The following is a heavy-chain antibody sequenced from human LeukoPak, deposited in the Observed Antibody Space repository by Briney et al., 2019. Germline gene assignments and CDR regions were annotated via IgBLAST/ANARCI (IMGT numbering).Heavy chain of an antibody. J-gene: IGHJ4*02. CDR2: IKCDGSEK. CDR3: SLIDY. Sequence: GGSLRLSCAASGFTFSSSWMHWVCRAPEKGLEWVADIKCDGSEKYYVDSVKGRLTISRDNAKNSLYLQVNSLRAEDIRSGSYSLIDYWGQGTLVTVSS. V-gene: IGHV3-52*01. D-gene: IGHD3-10*01. CDR1: GFTFSSSW.